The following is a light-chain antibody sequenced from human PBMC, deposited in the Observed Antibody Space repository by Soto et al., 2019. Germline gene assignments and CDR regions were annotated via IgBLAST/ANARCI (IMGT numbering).Light chain of an antibody. CDR3: ATWDDSLSGVV. Sequence: QSAVTQPPSASGTPGQGVIISCSGRSSNIGTNSVNWYQQVPGTAPTLLIYSNNQRPSGVPDRFSGSKSGTSASLAISGLQSEDEADYYCATWDDSLSGVVFGGGTKLTVL. CDR2: SNN. CDR1: SSNIGTNS. V-gene: IGLV1-44*01. J-gene: IGLJ3*02.